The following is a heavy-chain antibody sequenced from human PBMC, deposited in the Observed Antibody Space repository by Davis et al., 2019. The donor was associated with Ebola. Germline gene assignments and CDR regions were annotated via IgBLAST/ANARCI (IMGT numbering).Heavy chain of an antibody. D-gene: IGHD3-22*01. CDR2: INHSGST. CDR1: GGSFSGYY. V-gene: IGHV4-34*01. J-gene: IGHJ6*02. CDR3: ARLRDYYDSSGYRDTGYYYYYYGMDV. Sequence: MPSETLSLTCAVYGGSFSGYYWSWIRQPPGKGLEWIGEINHSGSTNYNPSLKSRVTISVDTSKNQFSLKLSSVTAADTAVYYCARLRDYYDSSGYRDTGYYYYYYGMDVWGQGTTVTVSS.